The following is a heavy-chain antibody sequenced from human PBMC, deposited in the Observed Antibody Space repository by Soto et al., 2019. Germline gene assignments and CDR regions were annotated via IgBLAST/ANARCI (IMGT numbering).Heavy chain of an antibody. CDR1: GYSFPSYW. V-gene: IGHV5-51*01. D-gene: IGHD6-19*01. CDR3: ARLGRDYSSGWPNEGGNWFDP. Sequence: PGESLKISCXGSGYSFPSYWIGWVRQMPGKGLEWVGIIYPGDSDARYSPSFQGQVAISADKSISTAYLQWSSLKASDTAMYYCARLGRDYSSGWPNEGGNWFDPWGQGTLVTVSS. CDR2: IYPGDSDA. J-gene: IGHJ5*02.